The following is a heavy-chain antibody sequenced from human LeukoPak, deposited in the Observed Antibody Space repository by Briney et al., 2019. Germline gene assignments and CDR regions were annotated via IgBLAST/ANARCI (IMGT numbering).Heavy chain of an antibody. CDR3: VREGYYDSGGPFSGYFDY. V-gene: IGHV3-21*01. CDR1: GFTFSSYS. CDR2: ISSSSSYI. J-gene: IGHJ4*02. Sequence: GGSLRLSCAASGFTFSSYSMNWVRQAPGKGLEWVSSISSSSSYIYYADSVKGRFTISRDNAKNSLYLQMNSLRAEDTAVYYCVREGYYDSGGPFSGYFDYWGQGDLVTVSS. D-gene: IGHD3-22*01.